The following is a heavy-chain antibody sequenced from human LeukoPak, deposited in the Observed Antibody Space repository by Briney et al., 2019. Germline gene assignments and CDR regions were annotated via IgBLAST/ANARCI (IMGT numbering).Heavy chain of an antibody. CDR1: GGTFSSYA. CDR2: IIPILGIA. V-gene: IGHV1-69*04. J-gene: IGHJ6*02. CDR3: ARRSSTPPNYYYYGMDV. D-gene: IGHD6-13*01. Sequence: SVKVSCKASGGTFSSYAISWVRQAPGQGLEWMGRIIPILGIANYAQKFQGRVTITADKSTSTAYMELSSLRSEDTAVYYCARRSSTPPNYYYYGMDVWGQGTTVTVSS.